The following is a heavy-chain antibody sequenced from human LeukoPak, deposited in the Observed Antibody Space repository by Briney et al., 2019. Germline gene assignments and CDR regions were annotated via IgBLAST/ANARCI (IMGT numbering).Heavy chain of an antibody. CDR2: ISYDGSNK. Sequence: GGSLRLSCAASGFTFSSYAMHWVRQAPGKGLEWVAVISYDGSNKYYADSVKGRFTISRDNSKNTLYLQMNSLRAEDTAVYYCARDSSGYYLDYWGQGTLVTVSS. V-gene: IGHV3-30-3*01. D-gene: IGHD3-22*01. CDR1: GFTFSSYA. CDR3: ARDSSGYYLDY. J-gene: IGHJ4*02.